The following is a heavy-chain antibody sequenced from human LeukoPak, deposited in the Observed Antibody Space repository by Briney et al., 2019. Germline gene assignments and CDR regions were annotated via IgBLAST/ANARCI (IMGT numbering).Heavy chain of an antibody. Sequence: GGSLRLSCAASGFTFSSYSMNWVRQAPGNGLEWVSSISSSSSYIYYADSVKGRFTISRDNAKNSLYLQMNSLRAEDTAVYYCARAATAATAGVDYWGQGTLVTVSS. D-gene: IGHD6-13*01. CDR3: ARAATAATAGVDY. V-gene: IGHV3-21*01. J-gene: IGHJ4*02. CDR1: GFTFSSYS. CDR2: ISSSSSYI.